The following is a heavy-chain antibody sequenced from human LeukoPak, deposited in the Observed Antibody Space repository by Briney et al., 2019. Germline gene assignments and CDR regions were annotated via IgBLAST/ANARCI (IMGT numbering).Heavy chain of an antibody. D-gene: IGHD3-10*01. CDR2: ITTDSSSK. J-gene: IGHJ6*02. CDR1: GFTFSNYE. CDR3: TREAGDPSYGTDV. Sequence: GGSLRLSCAASGFTFSNYEMNWVRRAPGKGLEWVSHITTDSSSKKYTDSVKGRFTISRDNAKNSLYLQMNSLRAEDTALYYCTREAGDPSYGTDVWGQGTSVTVSS. V-gene: IGHV3-48*03.